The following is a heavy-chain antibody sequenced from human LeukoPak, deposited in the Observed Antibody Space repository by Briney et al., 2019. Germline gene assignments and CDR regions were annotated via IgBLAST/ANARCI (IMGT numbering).Heavy chain of an antibody. D-gene: IGHD2-2*02. Sequence: GGSLRLSCLASGFTFNSYNMNWVRQAPGKGLEWISHISSSSTTIYYADAVKGRFTISRDNAQNSLYLQMNSLRAEDTAMYYCAKVLDIVVVPAAIDMGFDYWGQGTLVTVSS. CDR1: GFTFNSYN. V-gene: IGHV3-48*01. CDR3: AKVLDIVVVPAAIDMGFDY. CDR2: ISSSSTTI. J-gene: IGHJ4*02.